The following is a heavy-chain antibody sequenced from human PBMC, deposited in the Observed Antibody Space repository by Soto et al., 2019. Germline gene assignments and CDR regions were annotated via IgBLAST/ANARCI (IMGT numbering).Heavy chain of an antibody. Sequence: EVQLVESGGGLVQPGGSLRLSCAASGFTFSSYDMHWVRQATGKGLEWVSAIGTAGDTYYPGSVKGRFTISRENAKNSLYLQMNSLRAEDTAVYYCARVPSYSSGWYKFDYFDYWGQGTLVTVSS. V-gene: IGHV3-13*01. J-gene: IGHJ4*02. CDR2: IGTAGDT. CDR3: ARVPSYSSGWYKFDYFDY. D-gene: IGHD6-19*01. CDR1: GFTFSSYD.